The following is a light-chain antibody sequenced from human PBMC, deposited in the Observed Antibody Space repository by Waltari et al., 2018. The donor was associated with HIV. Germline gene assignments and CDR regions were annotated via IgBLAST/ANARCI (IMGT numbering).Light chain of an antibody. V-gene: IGKV3-20*01. CDR2: GAS. Sequence: IVLTQSPGTLSLSPGERVTLSCGASQRISSNFLAWYQQKPGQAPRRLSYGASNRAPDIPDRFSGSGSGTDFTLTIRRLEPEDSAVYFCQQFGTSAPLTFGGGTKVEIK. J-gene: IGKJ4*01. CDR1: QRISSNF. CDR3: QQFGTSAPLT.